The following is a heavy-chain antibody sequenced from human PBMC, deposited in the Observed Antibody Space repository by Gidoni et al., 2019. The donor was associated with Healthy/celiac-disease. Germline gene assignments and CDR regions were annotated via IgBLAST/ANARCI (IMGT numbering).Heavy chain of an antibody. Sequence: QVQLVESGGGVVQPGRSLRLSCASSGFTFSSYGMHWVRQAPGKGLAWVAVISYDGSNKYYADSVKGRFTISRDNSKNTLYLQMNSLRAEDTAVYYCAKDRGNIAVAGKGGYYFDYWGQGTLVTVSS. V-gene: IGHV3-30*18. CDR2: ISYDGSNK. D-gene: IGHD6-19*01. CDR1: GFTFSSYG. CDR3: AKDRGNIAVAGKGGYYFDY. J-gene: IGHJ4*02.